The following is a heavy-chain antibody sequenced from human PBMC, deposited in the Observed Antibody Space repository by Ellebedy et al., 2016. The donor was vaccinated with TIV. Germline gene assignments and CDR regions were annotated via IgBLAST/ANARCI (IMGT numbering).Heavy chain of an antibody. J-gene: IGHJ4*02. D-gene: IGHD3-16*01. CDR2: ISGSGGST. Sequence: GESLKISXAASGFTFSSYAMSWVRQAPGKGLEWVSAISGSGGSTYYADSVKGRFTISRDNSKNTLYLQMNSLRAEDTAVYYCARGQEGGYYFDYWGQGTLVTVSS. CDR1: GFTFSSYA. CDR3: ARGQEGGYYFDY. V-gene: IGHV3-23*01.